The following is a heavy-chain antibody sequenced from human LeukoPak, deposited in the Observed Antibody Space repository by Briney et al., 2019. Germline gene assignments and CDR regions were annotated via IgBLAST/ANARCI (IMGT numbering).Heavy chain of an antibody. Sequence: ASVKVSCKASGYTFTGYYMHWVRQAPGQGLEWMGWINPNSGGTNYAQKFQGRVTMTRDTSISTAYMELSRLRSDDTAVYYCARDRMCDGSSCPGYWGQGTLVTVSS. J-gene: IGHJ4*02. CDR2: INPNSGGT. V-gene: IGHV1-2*02. CDR3: ARDRMCDGSSCPGY. CDR1: GYTFTGYY. D-gene: IGHD6-13*01.